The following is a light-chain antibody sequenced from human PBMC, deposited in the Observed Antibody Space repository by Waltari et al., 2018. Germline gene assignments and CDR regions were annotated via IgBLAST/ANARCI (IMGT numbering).Light chain of an antibody. V-gene: IGKV3-20*01. CDR2: GAS. CDR1: QSVSRS. CDR3: QHYVSLPAT. J-gene: IGKJ1*01. Sequence: EIVLTQSPGPLSLSPGESATLSCRASQSVSRSLAWYQQKPGQAPRLLIYGASTRATGIADRFSGGGSGTDFSLTISRLEPEDFAVYYCQHYVSLPATFGQGTKVEIK.